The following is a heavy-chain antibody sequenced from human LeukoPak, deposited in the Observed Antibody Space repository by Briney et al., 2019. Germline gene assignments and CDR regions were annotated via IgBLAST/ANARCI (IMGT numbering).Heavy chain of an antibody. CDR3: ARDLGLVATTYYYYMGV. Sequence: GGSLRLSCAASGFTFSSYSMNWVRQAPGKGLEWVSYISSSGSTIYYADSVKGRFTISRDNAKNSLYLQMNSLRAEDTAVYYCARDLGLVATTYYYYMGVWGKGTTVTVSS. CDR2: ISSSGSTI. J-gene: IGHJ6*03. D-gene: IGHD5-12*01. V-gene: IGHV3-48*04. CDR1: GFTFSSYS.